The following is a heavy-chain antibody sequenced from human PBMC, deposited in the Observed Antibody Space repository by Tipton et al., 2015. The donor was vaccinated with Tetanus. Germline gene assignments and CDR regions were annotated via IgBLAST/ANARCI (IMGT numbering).Heavy chain of an antibody. CDR3: ARGTWLYTSPYHRHWLDP. CDR2: IKSDGSKT. V-gene: IGHV3-74*03. CDR1: GFSFRSYW. J-gene: IGHJ5*02. Sequence: SLRLSCAASGFSFRSYWMHWVRQSPGKGLVWVSRIKSDGSKTTYADSVKGRFTISRDNAKNTLYLQMNSLRAEDTAVYYCARGTWLYTSPYHRHWLDPWGQGTLVTVSS. D-gene: IGHD6-13*01.